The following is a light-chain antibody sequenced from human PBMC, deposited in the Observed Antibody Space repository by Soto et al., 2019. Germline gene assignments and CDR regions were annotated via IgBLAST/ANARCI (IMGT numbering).Light chain of an antibody. CDR3: QQSGSSPRAT. J-gene: IGKJ1*01. V-gene: IGKV3-20*01. CDR2: GTS. CDR1: QSVSSSY. Sequence: EIVLTQSPGTLSLTPGERATLSCRASQSVSSSYLAWYQQKPGQAPRLLIYGTSSRANGIPDRSSGSGSGTDFTLTISRLEPEDFAVYYCQQSGSSPRATFGQGTKVEIK.